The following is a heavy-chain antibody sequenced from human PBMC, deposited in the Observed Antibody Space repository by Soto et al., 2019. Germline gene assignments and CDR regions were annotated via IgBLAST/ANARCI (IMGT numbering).Heavy chain of an antibody. J-gene: IGHJ4*02. V-gene: IGHV4-31*03. CDR2: IYYSGST. CDR1: GGSISSGGYY. Sequence: QVQLQESGPGLVKPLQTLSLTCTVSGGSISSGGYYWSWIRQHPGKGLEWIGYIYYSGSTYYNPSLNSRVTISIDTSKNRFSRMLSSVTAANTAVYYCARGRETADGYNREADFDYWGQGTLVTVSS. CDR3: ARGRETADGYNREADFDY. D-gene: IGHD5-12*01.